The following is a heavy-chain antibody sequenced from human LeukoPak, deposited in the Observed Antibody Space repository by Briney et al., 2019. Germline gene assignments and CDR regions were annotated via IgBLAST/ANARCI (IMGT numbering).Heavy chain of an antibody. Sequence: GESLKISCKGSGYSFTSYWIGWVRQMPGKGLEWMGIIYPGDSVTKYSPSFQGQVTISADKSISTAYLQWSSLKASDTAMYYCASQGEDGSIRGYSYGYGSPYDAFDIWGQGTMVTVSS. V-gene: IGHV5-51*01. CDR1: GYSFTSYW. J-gene: IGHJ3*02. CDR2: IYPGDSVT. D-gene: IGHD5-18*01. CDR3: ASQGEDGSIRGYSYGYGSPYDAFDI.